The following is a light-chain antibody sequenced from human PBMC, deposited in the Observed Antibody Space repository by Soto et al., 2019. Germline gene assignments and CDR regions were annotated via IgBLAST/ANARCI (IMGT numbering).Light chain of an antibody. J-gene: IGLJ2*01. Sequence: QSVLTQPPSASGAPGQSVTISCTGTSSDVGGYNYVSWYQQHPGKVPKLMISEDSKRPSGVPDRFSGSKSGNAASLTVSGLHDDDEADYYWCSYAGSNSLIFGGGTQLTVL. CDR2: EDS. V-gene: IGLV2-8*01. CDR1: SSDVGGYNY. CDR3: CSYAGSNSLI.